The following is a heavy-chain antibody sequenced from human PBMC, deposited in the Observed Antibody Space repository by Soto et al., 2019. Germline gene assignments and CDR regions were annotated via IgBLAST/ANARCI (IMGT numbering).Heavy chain of an antibody. D-gene: IGHD5-12*01. CDR2: IIPIFGTA. CDR1: GGTFSSYA. Sequence: ASVKVSCKASGGTFSSYAISWVRQAPGQGLEWMGGIIPIFGTANYAQRFQGRVTITADESTSTASMELSSLRSEDTAVYYCARVTPGDSRTDGIYDYTSRFDYWGQGTLVTVSS. CDR3: ARVTPGDSRTDGIYDYTSRFDY. V-gene: IGHV1-69*13. J-gene: IGHJ4*02.